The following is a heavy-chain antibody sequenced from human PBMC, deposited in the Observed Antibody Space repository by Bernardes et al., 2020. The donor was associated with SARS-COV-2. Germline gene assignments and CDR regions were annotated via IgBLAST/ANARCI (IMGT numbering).Heavy chain of an antibody. CDR2: IKQDGSEK. D-gene: IGHD3-16*01. V-gene: IGHV3-7*01. Sequence: GGSLRLSCAASGFNFRTYWMSWFRQALGKGLEWVANIKQDGSEKYYVDSVKGRFTISRDNAKNSLYLQMNSLRAEDTAMYYCAKGADFESKGVDYWGQGTLVTVSS. J-gene: IGHJ4*02. CDR3: AKGADFESKGVDY. CDR1: GFNFRTYW.